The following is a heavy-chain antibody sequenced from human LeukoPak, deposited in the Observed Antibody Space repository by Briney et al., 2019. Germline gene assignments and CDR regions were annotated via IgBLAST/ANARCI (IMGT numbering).Heavy chain of an antibody. V-gene: IGHV3-48*01. D-gene: IGHD3-22*01. J-gene: IGHJ2*01. CDR1: GFTFSSYS. Sequence: GGSLRLSCAASGFTFSSYSMNWVRQAPGKGLEWVSYISSSSTIYYADSVKGRFTISRDNAKNSLYLQMNSLRAEDTAVYYCARDKRDDSSGYYWYFDLWGRGTLVTVSS. CDR2: ISSSSTI. CDR3: ARDKRDDSSGYYWYFDL.